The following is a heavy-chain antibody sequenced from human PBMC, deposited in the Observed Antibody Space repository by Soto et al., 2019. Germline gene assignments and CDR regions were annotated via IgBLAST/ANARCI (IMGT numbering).Heavy chain of an antibody. CDR2: INPSGGST. D-gene: IGHD3-10*01. CDR3: ARAARGITSAAFDN. J-gene: IGHJ3*02. CDR1: GYTFTSYY. Sequence: ASVKVSCKASGYTFTSYYMHWVRQAPGQGLEWMGLINPSGGSTSYAQKFQGRVTLTRDTSTNTLYMELSSLTSEDTAMYYCARAARGITSAAFDNWGQGTTVTVSS. V-gene: IGHV1-46*01.